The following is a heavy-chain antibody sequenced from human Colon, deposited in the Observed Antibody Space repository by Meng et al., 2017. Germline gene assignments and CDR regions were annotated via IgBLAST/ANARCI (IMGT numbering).Heavy chain of an antibody. D-gene: IGHD4-17*01. Sequence: SKTLSLTCAVSGGSFNGFYWSWIRQPPGKGLEWIGEIDYHGVSNYNSSLKSRLTISLDTSKKQISLTLTSVTAADTAVYYCATGLRHGDWFDPWGQGTLVTVSS. J-gene: IGHJ5*02. CDR3: ATGLRHGDWFDP. V-gene: IGHV4-34*01. CDR2: IDYHGVS. CDR1: GGSFNGFY.